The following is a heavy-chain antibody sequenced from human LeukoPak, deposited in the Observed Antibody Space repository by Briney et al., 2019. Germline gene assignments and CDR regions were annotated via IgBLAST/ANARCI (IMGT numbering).Heavy chain of an antibody. CDR1: GFTFSSYG. J-gene: IGHJ4*02. Sequence: GGTLRLSCAASGFTFSSYGMSWVRQAPGKGLEWVSAISGSGGSTYYADSVKGRFTISRDNSKNTLYLQMNSLRAEDTAVYYCAKVPLLRYFDWLNEHDYWGQGTLVTVSS. CDR3: AKVPLLRYFDWLNEHDY. D-gene: IGHD3-9*01. V-gene: IGHV3-23*01. CDR2: ISGSGGST.